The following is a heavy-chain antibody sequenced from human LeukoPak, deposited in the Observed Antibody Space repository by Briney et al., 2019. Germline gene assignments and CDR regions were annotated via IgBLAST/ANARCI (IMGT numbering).Heavy chain of an antibody. D-gene: IGHD6-19*01. V-gene: IGHV4-59*08. CDR3: ARYSGGWPYYFDY. CDR2: ISNTGDT. CDR1: GGSISIYY. J-gene: IGHJ4*02. Sequence: SETLSLTCTVSGGSISIYYWSWIRQPPGKGLEWIGYISNTGDTNNNPSLKSRVAISLGTSKNQLSLQLSSVTAADTAVYFCARYSGGWPYYFDYWGQGALVTVSS.